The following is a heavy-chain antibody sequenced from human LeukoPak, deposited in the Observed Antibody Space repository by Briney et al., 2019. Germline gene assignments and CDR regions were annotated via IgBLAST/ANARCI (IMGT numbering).Heavy chain of an antibody. Sequence: GGSLRLSCAASGFTFNIYVMTWVRQAPGKGLEWVSGISGRGGDTYYADSVKGRFTISRDNSKNTLYLQMNSLRAEDTAVYYCARDQGPDIVVVPAALGYYYYYGMDVWGQGTTVTVSS. V-gene: IGHV3-23*01. J-gene: IGHJ6*02. CDR3: ARDQGPDIVVVPAALGYYYYYGMDV. D-gene: IGHD2-2*01. CDR1: GFTFNIYV. CDR2: ISGRGGDT.